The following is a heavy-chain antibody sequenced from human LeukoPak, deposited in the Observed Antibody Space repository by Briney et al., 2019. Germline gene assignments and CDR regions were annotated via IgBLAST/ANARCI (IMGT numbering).Heavy chain of an antibody. CDR3: ANDYRSGSFHDF. Sequence: GGSLRLSCAASGFAFSSYAMSWVRQPPGKGLEWVSVISRRDDYTYYADSVKGRFTISRDNSKNTLYLQMNTLRAEVAAVYYCANDYRSGSFHDFWGQGTLVTVSS. D-gene: IGHD3-10*01. CDR1: GFAFSSYA. V-gene: IGHV3-23*01. CDR2: ISRRDDYT. J-gene: IGHJ4*02.